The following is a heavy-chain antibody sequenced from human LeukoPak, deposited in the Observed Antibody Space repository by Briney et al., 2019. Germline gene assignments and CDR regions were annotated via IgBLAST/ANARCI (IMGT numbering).Heavy chain of an antibody. CDR1: GFIFDDFA. CDR2: IRWNGATT. J-gene: IGHJ5*02. D-gene: IGHD2-2*01. Sequence: GGSLRLSCAASGFIFDDFAMHWVRQVPGKGLEWVSGIRWNGATTRYAESVKGRFTISRDNAKNSLSLQMNSLRVEDTAFYYCTKSPAVEFSTSSGFDPWGQGTLVTVSS. V-gene: IGHV3-9*01. CDR3: TKSPAVEFSTSSGFDP.